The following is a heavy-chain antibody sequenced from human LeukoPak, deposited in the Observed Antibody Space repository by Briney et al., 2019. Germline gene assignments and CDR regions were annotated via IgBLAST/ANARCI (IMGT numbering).Heavy chain of an antibody. V-gene: IGHV1-18*01. CDR2: ISAYNGNT. J-gene: IGHJ4*02. CDR1: GYTFTSYG. Sequence: ASVKVSCKASGYTFTSYGISWVRQAPGQGLEWMGWISAYNGNTNYAQKLQGRVTMTTDTSTSTAYMELRSLRSDDTAVYYCARDYPSYSSGWYTYFDYWGQGTLVTVSS. D-gene: IGHD6-19*01. CDR3: ARDYPSYSSGWYTYFDY.